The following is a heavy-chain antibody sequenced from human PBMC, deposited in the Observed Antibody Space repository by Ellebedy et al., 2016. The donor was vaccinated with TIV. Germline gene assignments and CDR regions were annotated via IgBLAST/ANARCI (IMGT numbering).Heavy chain of an antibody. D-gene: IGHD4-17*01. Sequence: GESLKISCAAFGFTFTSYGLHWVRQAPGKGLEWVAFVSYNGFNTYYRDSVRGRFSISIDNAKDTLYLQMSSLSNEDTAVYHCVRGEGYNFGEAWGQGNLVSVSS. V-gene: IGHV3-30*03. J-gene: IGHJ4*02. CDR2: VSYNGFNT. CDR1: GFTFTSYG. CDR3: VRGEGYNFGEA.